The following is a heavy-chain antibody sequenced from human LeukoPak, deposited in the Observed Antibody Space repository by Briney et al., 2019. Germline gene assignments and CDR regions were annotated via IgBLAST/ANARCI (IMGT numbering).Heavy chain of an antibody. CDR3: ARVPYCSSTGCYGLVY. Sequence: SGGSLTLSCAVSGFTFSNCRKHWARHARRKGLERVGVIWYDGSNKYYADPVKSRFTISRDTSKNTLFLQMNSLRAEDTGLYYCARVPYCSSTGCYGLVYWGQGTLVTVSS. CDR2: IWYDGSNK. D-gene: IGHD2-2*01. J-gene: IGHJ4*02. CDR1: GFTFSNCR. V-gene: IGHV3-33*08.